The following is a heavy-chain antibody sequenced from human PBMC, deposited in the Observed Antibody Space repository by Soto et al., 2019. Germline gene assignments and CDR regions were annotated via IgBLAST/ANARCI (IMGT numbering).Heavy chain of an antibody. CDR1: GGTFSSYA. CDR3: ARSQGSSTSLEIYYYYYYGMDV. J-gene: IGHJ6*02. D-gene: IGHD2-2*01. Sequence: QVQLVQSGAEVKKPGSSVTVSCKASGGTFSSYAISWVRQAPGQGLEWMGGIIPISGTANYAQKFQGRVTITADESTSTASMELSSLRSEDTAVYYCARSQGSSTSLEIYYYYYYGMDVWGQGTTVTVSS. V-gene: IGHV1-69*01. CDR2: IIPISGTA.